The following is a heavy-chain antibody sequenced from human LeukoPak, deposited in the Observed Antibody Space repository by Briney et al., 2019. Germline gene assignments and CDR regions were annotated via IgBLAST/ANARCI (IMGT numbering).Heavy chain of an antibody. D-gene: IGHD6-13*01. CDR2: ISSSSSTI. J-gene: IGHJ6*02. V-gene: IGHV3-48*01. Sequence: PGGSLRLSCAASGFTFSIYSMNWVRQAPGKGLEWVSYISSSSSTIYYADSVKGRFTISRDNAKNSLYLQMNSLRAEDTAVYYCARPMTIAAAGTSYYYGMDVWGQGTTVTVSS. CDR1: GFTFSIYS. CDR3: ARPMTIAAAGTSYYYGMDV.